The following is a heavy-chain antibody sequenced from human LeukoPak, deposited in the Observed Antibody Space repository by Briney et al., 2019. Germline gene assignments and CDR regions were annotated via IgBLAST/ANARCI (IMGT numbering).Heavy chain of an antibody. D-gene: IGHD5-12*01. Sequence: ASVKVSCKASGYTFTGYYMHWVRQAPGQGLEWMGWINPNSGGTNYAQKFQGRVTMTRDTSISTAYMELSRLRSDGTAVYYCARDVVATISPGYWGQGTLVTVSS. V-gene: IGHV1-2*02. CDR2: INPNSGGT. CDR3: ARDVVATISPGY. CDR1: GYTFTGYY. J-gene: IGHJ4*02.